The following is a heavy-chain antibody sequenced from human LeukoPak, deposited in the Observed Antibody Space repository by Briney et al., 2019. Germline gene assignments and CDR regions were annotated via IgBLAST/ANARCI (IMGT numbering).Heavy chain of an antibody. Sequence: GGSLRLSCAASGFTFSSYWMHWVRQTPGKGLVWVSRISTDGSSTNSADSVKGRLTISRDNAKNTLYLQMNSLRAEDTAVYYCVREYGSSSGRAFDMWGQGTMVTVSP. D-gene: IGHD6-6*01. CDR2: ISTDGSST. CDR1: GFTFSSYW. V-gene: IGHV3-74*01. CDR3: VREYGSSSGRAFDM. J-gene: IGHJ3*02.